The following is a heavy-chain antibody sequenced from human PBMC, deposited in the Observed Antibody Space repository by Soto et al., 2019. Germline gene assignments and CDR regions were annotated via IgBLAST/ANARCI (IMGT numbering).Heavy chain of an antibody. CDR3: ARVVVSGYDYPVPFDY. V-gene: IGHV1-18*01. CDR1: GYTFTSYG. CDR2: ISAYNGNT. J-gene: IGHJ4*02. D-gene: IGHD5-12*01. Sequence: QVQLVQSGAEVKKPGASVKVSCKASGYTFTSYGISWVRQAPGQGLEWMGWISAYNGNTNYAQKLQGRVTMTTDSSTSTAYMELRSLRSDDTAVYYCARVVVSGYDYPVPFDYWGQGTLVTVSS.